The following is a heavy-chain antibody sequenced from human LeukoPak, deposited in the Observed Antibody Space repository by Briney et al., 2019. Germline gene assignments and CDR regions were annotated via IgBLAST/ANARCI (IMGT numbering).Heavy chain of an antibody. CDR3: ARDQGIAALYY. J-gene: IGHJ4*02. D-gene: IGHD6-13*01. V-gene: IGHV4-61*01. Sequence: PSETLSLTCTVSGVSINTPNYYWGWIRQPPGKGLEWIGYIYYSGSTNYNPSLKSRVTISVDTSKNQFSLKLSSVTAADTAVYYCARDQGIAALYYWGQGTLVTVSS. CDR2: IYYSGST. CDR1: GVSINTPNYY.